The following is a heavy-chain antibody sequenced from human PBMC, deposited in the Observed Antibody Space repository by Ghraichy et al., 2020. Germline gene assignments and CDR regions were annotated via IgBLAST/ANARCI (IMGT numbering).Heavy chain of an antibody. Sequence: GGSLRLSCAASGFTFSSYAMSWVRQAPGKGLEWVSAISGSGGSTYYADSVKGRFTISRDNSKNTLYLQMNSLRAEDTAVYYCAKHAIFGVVIITGPYDYWGQGTLVTVSS. J-gene: IGHJ4*02. V-gene: IGHV3-23*01. CDR2: ISGSGGST. CDR3: AKHAIFGVVIITGPYDY. D-gene: IGHD3-3*01. CDR1: GFTFSSYA.